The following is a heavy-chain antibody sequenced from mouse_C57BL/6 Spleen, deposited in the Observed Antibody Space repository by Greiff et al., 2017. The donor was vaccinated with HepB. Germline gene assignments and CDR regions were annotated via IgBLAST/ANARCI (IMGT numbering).Heavy chain of an antibody. V-gene: IGHV6-3*01. D-gene: IGHD1-1*01. J-gene: IGHJ1*03. CDR3: TPLLLRYQWYFDV. CDR2: IRLKSDNYAT. CDR1: GFTFSNYW. Sequence: EVMLVESGGGLVQPGGSMKLSCVASGFTFSNYWMNWVRQSPEKVLEWVAQIRLKSDNYATHYAESVKGRFTISRDDSKSSVYLQMNNLRAEDTGIYYCTPLLLRYQWYFDVWGTGTTVTVSS.